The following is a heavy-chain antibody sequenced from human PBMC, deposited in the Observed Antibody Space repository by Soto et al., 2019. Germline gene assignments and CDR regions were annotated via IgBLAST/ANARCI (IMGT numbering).Heavy chain of an antibody. J-gene: IGHJ4*02. V-gene: IGHV3-21*01. Sequence: EVQLVESGGGLVKPGGSLRLSCEASGFTFSSYTINWVRRAPGKGLEWVSSISSRSTNIHYADSVKGRFTISRDNAKWSLYLQMNSLRAEDAAVYYCARGPLYYFDYWGQGTLVTVSS. CDR1: GFTFSSYT. CDR2: ISSRSTNI. CDR3: ARGPLYYFDY.